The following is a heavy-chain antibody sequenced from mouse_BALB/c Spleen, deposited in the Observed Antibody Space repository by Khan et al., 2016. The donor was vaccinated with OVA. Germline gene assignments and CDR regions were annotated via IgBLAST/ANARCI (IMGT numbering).Heavy chain of an antibody. CDR2: ISSGGDYT. J-gene: IGHJ3*01. CDR1: GFTFSSYS. V-gene: IGHV5-6*01. D-gene: IGHD4-1*01. Sequence: EVELVESGGDLVKPGGSLKLSCAASGFTFSSYSMSWVRQTPDKRLEWVATISSGGDYTYYPDNVKGRFTISRDNAKNTLYHQMSSLKSEDTAMYYCASHLTGSFAYWGQGTLVTVSA. CDR3: ASHLTGSFAY.